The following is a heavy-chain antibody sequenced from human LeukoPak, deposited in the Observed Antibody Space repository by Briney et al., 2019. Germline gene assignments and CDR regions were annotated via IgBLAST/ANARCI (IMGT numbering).Heavy chain of an antibody. CDR3: ARGLITMVRGVIIRGLDP. V-gene: IGHV1-2*06. CDR2: INPNSGGT. D-gene: IGHD3-10*01. Sequence: ASVKVSCKASGYTFTGYYIHWVRQAPGQGLEWMGRINPNSGGTNYAQKFQGRVTMTRDTSISTAYMELSRLRSDDTAVYYCARGLITMVRGVIIRGLDPWGQGTLVTVSS. CDR1: GYTFTGYY. J-gene: IGHJ5*02.